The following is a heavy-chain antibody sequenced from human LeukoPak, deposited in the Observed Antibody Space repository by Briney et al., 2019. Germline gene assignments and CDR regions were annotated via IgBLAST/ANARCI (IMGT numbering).Heavy chain of an antibody. D-gene: IGHD3-22*01. CDR1: GASISDYY. CDR2: GHYTGSS. J-gene: IGHJ4*02. V-gene: IGHV4-59*08. Sequence: SETLSLTCTVSGASISDYYWSWIRQPPGKGLEWIGFGHYTGSSNYNPSLKSRVTTSVDTSKRQFSLKLISVTAADTAVYYCARHDNRGYYSLHYWGQGALVTVSS. CDR3: ARHDNRGYYSLHY.